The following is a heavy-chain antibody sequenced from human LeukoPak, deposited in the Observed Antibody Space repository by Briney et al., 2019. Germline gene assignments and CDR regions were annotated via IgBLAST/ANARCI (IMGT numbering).Heavy chain of an antibody. CDR1: GSSISSSSYY. J-gene: IGHJ4*02. CDR3: ARLDIVTTCVGY. Sequence: SETLSLTCTVSGSSISSSSYYWGWIRQPPGKGLEWIGSIYYSGSTYYNPSLKSRVTISVDTSKNQFSLKLSSVTAADTAVYYCARLDIVTTCVGYWGQGTLVTVSS. CDR2: IYYSGST. D-gene: IGHD5-12*01. V-gene: IGHV4-39*01.